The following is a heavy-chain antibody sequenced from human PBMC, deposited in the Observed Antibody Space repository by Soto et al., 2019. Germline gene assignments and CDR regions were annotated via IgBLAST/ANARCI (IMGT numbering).Heavy chain of an antibody. Sequence: GGSLRLSCAASGFTFSSYAMSWVRQAPGKGLEWVSAISGSGGSTYYADSVKGRFTISRDNSKNTLYLQMNSLRAEDTAVYYSARGHGYSGYDFGGFDYWGQGTLVTVSS. J-gene: IGHJ4*02. CDR3: ARGHGYSGYDFGGFDY. D-gene: IGHD5-12*01. CDR1: GFTFSSYA. CDR2: ISGSGGST. V-gene: IGHV3-23*01.